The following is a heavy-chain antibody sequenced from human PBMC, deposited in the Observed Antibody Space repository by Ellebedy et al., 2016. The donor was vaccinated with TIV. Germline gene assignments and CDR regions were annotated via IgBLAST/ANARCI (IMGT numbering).Heavy chain of an antibody. J-gene: IGHJ4*02. D-gene: IGHD2-21*02. V-gene: IGHV4-59*01. CDR2: IYDNGYT. Sequence: MPSETLSLTCTVSGGSLSIYYWSWIRQPPGKGLEWIGYIYDNGYTNYSPSLKSRVTISVDTSKNQFSRKVRSVTAADTAVYHCAREAYCGSDCYGPPEYWGPGTLVTVSS. CDR1: GGSLSIYY. CDR3: AREAYCGSDCYGPPEY.